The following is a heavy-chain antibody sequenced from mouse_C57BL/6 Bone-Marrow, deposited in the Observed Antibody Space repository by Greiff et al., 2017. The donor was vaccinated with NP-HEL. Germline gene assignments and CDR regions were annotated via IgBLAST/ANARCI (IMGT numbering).Heavy chain of an antibody. Sequence: DVQLQESGPGLVKPSQSLSLTCSVTGYSITSGYYWNWIRQFPGNKLEWMGYISYDGSNNYNPSLKNRISITRDTPKNQFFLKLNSVTTEDTATYYGARGGYAYDGGFAYWGQGTLVTVSA. CDR3: ARGGYAYDGGFAY. J-gene: IGHJ3*01. D-gene: IGHD2-2*01. CDR2: ISYDGSN. CDR1: GYSITSGYY. V-gene: IGHV3-6*01.